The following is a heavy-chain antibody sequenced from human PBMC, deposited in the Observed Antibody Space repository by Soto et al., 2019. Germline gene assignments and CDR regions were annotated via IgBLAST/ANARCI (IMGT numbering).Heavy chain of an antibody. CDR1: GYTFTSYD. D-gene: IGHD2-2*01. J-gene: IGHJ6*03. CDR2: MNPNSGNT. Sequence: GASVKVSCKASGYTFTSYDINWVRQATEQGLEWMGWMNPNSGNTGYAQKFQGRVTMTRNTSISTAYMELSSLRSEDTAVYYCARVGYCSSTSCYRYYYYMDVWGKGTTVTVSS. CDR3: ARVGYCSSTSCYRYYYYMDV. V-gene: IGHV1-8*01.